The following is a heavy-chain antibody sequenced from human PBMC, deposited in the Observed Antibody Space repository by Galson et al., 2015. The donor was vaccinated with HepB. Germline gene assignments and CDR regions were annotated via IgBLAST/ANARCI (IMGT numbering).Heavy chain of an antibody. CDR2: ISSSRTI. D-gene: IGHD6-13*01. Sequence: SLRLSCAASGFTFSSYSMNWVRQAPGKGLEWVSYISSSRTIYYSDSVKGRFTFSRDNAKNSLYLQMNSLRDEDTAVYYCASSPTDSSSQSDYWGQGTLVTVSS. V-gene: IGHV3-48*02. CDR1: GFTFSSYS. CDR3: ASSPTDSSSQSDY. J-gene: IGHJ4*02.